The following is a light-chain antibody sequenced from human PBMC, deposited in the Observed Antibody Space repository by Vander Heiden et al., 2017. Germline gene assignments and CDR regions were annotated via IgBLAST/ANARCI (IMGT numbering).Light chain of an antibody. CDR1: QSVLYSSNNKNY. Sequence: RATINCKSSQSVLYSSNNKNYLAWYQQKPGQPPKLLIYWASTRESGVPDRFSGSGSGTDFTLTFSSLKAEDVAVYYCQQYYSTPRTFGQGTKVEIK. CDR3: QQYYSTPRT. V-gene: IGKV4-1*01. CDR2: WAS. J-gene: IGKJ1*01.